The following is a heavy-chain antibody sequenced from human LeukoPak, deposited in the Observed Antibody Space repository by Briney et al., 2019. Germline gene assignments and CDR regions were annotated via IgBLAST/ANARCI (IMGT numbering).Heavy chain of an antibody. Sequence: GGSLRLSCAASGFTFTSYRMNWVRQAPGKGLEWVLSISSSSSYIYYADSVKGRFTISRDNAKNPLYLQMNSLRAEETAVYYGARDLQESIPDPVSVPWGQGTLVTVSS. CDR2: ISSSSSYI. J-gene: IGHJ5*02. D-gene: IGHD6-6*01. CDR3: ARDLQESIPDPVSVP. V-gene: IGHV3-21*01. CDR1: GFTFTSYR.